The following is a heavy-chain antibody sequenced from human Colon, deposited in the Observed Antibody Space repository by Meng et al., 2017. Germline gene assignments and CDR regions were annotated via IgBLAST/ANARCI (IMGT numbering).Heavy chain of an antibody. CDR1: GGSFSGYN. D-gene: IGHD2/OR15-2a*01. V-gene: IGHV4-34*01. CDR2: INHSGTT. CDR3: ARGLFSRLRSLWFDP. Sequence: QGQLHQWGAGLLEPSETLSLTCAVYGGSFSGYNWSWIRQPPGKGLEWIGEINHSGTTNFNPSLESRVTISIDTSKNQISLNVTSLSAADTAVYYCARGLFSRLRSLWFDPWGQGTLVTVSS. J-gene: IGHJ5*02.